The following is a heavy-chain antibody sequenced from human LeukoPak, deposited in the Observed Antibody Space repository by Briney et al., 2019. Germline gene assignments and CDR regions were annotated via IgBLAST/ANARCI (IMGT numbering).Heavy chain of an antibody. CDR3: AKFYDT. CDR2: ISYDGSNK. Sequence: GGSLRLSCAASGFTFSSYGMHWVRQAPGKGLEWVAVISYDGSNKYYADSVKGRFTISRDNSKNTLYLQMNSLRAEDTAVYHCAKFYDTWGQGTLVTVSS. J-gene: IGHJ4*02. D-gene: IGHD3-22*01. CDR1: GFTFSSYG. V-gene: IGHV3-30*18.